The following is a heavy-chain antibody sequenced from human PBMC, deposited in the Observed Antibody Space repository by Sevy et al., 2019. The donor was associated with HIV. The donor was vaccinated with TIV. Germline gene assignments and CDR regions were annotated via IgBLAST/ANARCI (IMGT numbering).Heavy chain of an antibody. CDR2: IWYDGSNK. CDR1: GFTFSSYG. J-gene: IGHJ1*01. Sequence: GGSLRLSCAASGFTFSSYGMHWVRQAPGKGLEWVAVIWYDGSNKYYADSVKGRFTISRDNSKNTLYLQMNSLRAEDTAVYYRAGGPRPWGEYFQHWGQGTLVTVSS. D-gene: IGHD3-16*01. V-gene: IGHV3-33*01. CDR3: AGGPRPWGEYFQH.